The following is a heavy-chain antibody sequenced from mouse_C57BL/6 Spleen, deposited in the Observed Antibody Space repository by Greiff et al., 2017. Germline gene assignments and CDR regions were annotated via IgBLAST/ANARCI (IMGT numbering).Heavy chain of an antibody. Sequence: EVMLVESGGDLVKPGGSLKLSCAASGFTFSSYGMSWVRQTPDKRLEWVATISRGGSDTYYPDSVKGRFTISRDNATNTLYLQMSSLKSEDTAMYYCGRHEGYYGFAYWGQGTLVTVSA. CDR1: GFTFSSYG. D-gene: IGHD2-3*01. CDR3: GRHEGYYGFAY. CDR2: ISRGGSDT. V-gene: IGHV5-6*01. J-gene: IGHJ3*01.